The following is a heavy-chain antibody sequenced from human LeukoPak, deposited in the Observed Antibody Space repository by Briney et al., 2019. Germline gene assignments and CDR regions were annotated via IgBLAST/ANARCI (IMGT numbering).Heavy chain of an antibody. CDR3: ARDYVDDIPMIKDY. J-gene: IGHJ4*02. CDR2: INPNSGGT. D-gene: IGHD2-8*01. V-gene: IGHV1-2*06. Sequence: ASVKVSCRASGYTFTGYYMHWLRQAPGQGLEWMGRINPNSGGTNYAQKFQGRVTMTRDTSISTAYMELSRLRSDDTAVYYCARDYVDDIPMIKDYWGQGTLVTVSS. CDR1: GYTFTGYY.